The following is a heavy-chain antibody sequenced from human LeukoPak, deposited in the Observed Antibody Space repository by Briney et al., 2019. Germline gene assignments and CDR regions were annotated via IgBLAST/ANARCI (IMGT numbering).Heavy chain of an antibody. Sequence: ASVKVSCKASGYTFTSYDINWVRQAPGQRLEWMGWINAGNGNTKYSQEFQGRVTITRDTSASTAYMELSSLRSEDMAVYYCARSYIVATITYYFDYWGQGTLVTVSS. J-gene: IGHJ4*02. CDR3: ARSYIVATITYYFDY. D-gene: IGHD5-12*01. CDR2: INAGNGNT. CDR1: GYTFTSYD. V-gene: IGHV1-3*03.